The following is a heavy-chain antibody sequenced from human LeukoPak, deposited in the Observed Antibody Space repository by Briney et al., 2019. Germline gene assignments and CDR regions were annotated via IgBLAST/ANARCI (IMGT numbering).Heavy chain of an antibody. Sequence: PSETLSLTCTVSGGSISRSNYCWAWIRQPQGKGLEWIGSIYYSGSTYYNPSLKSRVTISIDTSKNQFSLKLSSVTAADTAVYFCARQPSTSWYYFDYWGQGTLVTVSS. D-gene: IGHD6-13*01. J-gene: IGHJ4*02. V-gene: IGHV4-39*01. CDR2: IYYSGST. CDR3: ARQPSTSWYYFDY. CDR1: GGSISRSNYC.